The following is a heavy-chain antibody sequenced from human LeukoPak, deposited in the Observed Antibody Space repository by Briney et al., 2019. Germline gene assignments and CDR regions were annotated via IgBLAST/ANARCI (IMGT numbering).Heavy chain of an antibody. Sequence: PGGSLRLSCAASGFTFSSHEMNWVRQAPGKGLEWVSYISSSSSTIYYADSVKGRFTISRDNAKNSLYLQMNSLRDEDTAVYYCARDTGGKILTGYLNPYFDYWGQGTLVSVSS. D-gene: IGHD3-9*01. CDR2: ISSSSSTI. CDR3: ARDTGGKILTGYLNPYFDY. J-gene: IGHJ4*02. CDR1: GFTFSSHE. V-gene: IGHV3-48*02.